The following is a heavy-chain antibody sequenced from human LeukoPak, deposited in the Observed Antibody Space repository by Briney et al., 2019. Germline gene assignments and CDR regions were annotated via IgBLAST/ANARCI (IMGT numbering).Heavy chain of an antibody. J-gene: IGHJ4*02. V-gene: IGHV3-23*01. Sequence: PGGSLRLSCAVSGITLSNYGMSWVRQAPGRGPEWVAGISDTGGRTNYADSVKGRFTISRDNPKNILYLQMNSLRAEDTAVYFCAKRGVVIRVILVGFHKEAYYFDSWGQGALVTVSS. CDR2: ISDTGGRT. D-gene: IGHD3-10*01. CDR3: AKRGVVIRVILVGFHKEAYYFDS. CDR1: GITLSNYG.